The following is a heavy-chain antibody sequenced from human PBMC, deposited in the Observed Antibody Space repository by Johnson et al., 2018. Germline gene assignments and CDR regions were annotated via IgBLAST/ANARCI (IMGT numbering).Heavy chain of an antibody. V-gene: IGHV3-33*01. CDR1: GFTFSSYG. Sequence: QVQLVQSGGGVVQPGRSLRLSCAASGFTFSSYGMHWVRQAPGKGLEWVAVIWYDGSNKYYADSVEGRFTISRDNSKNTLDLQMNSLRAEDTAVYYCARDGLRGWELFDYWGQGTLVTVSS. D-gene: IGHD1-26*01. CDR2: IWYDGSNK. J-gene: IGHJ4*02. CDR3: ARDGLRGWELFDY.